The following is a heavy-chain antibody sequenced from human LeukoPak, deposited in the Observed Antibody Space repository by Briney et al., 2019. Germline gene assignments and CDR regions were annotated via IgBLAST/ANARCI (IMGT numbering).Heavy chain of an antibody. J-gene: IGHJ6*02. V-gene: IGHV3-74*03. CDR1: GFTFSSYW. CDR3: ARYRTYYYDMDV. Sequence: GGSLRLSCAASGFTFSSYWMHWVRQAPGKGLVWVSLINTDGSSTTYADSVKGRFTISRDNAKDTLYLQMNSLRAEDRAVYYCARYRTYYYDMDVWGQGTTVTVSS. CDR2: INTDGSST.